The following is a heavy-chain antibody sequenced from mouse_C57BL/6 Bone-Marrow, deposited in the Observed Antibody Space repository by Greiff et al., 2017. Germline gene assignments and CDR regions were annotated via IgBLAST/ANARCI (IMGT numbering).Heavy chain of an antibody. CDR1: GFSLTSYG. Sequence: QVHVKQSGPGLVQPSQSLSITCTVSGFSLTSYGVHWVRQSPGKGLEWLGVIWSGGSTDYNAAFISRLSISKDNSKSQVFFKMNSLQADDTAIYYCASCTPGYWGQGTTLTVSS. J-gene: IGHJ2*01. CDR2: IWSGGST. CDR3: ASCTPGY. V-gene: IGHV2-2*01.